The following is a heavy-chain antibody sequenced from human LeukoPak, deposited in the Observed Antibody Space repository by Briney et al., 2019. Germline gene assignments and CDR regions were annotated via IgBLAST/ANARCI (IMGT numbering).Heavy chain of an antibody. Sequence: ASVEVSCKASGYTFTNFGISWVRQAPGQGLEWMGWISAYNGNTNYAQRLQGRVTMTTDTSTSTAYMELRSLRSDDTAVYYCARDRDYGDYNTQDLFVYWGQGTLVTVSS. CDR1: GYTFTNFG. CDR3: ARDRDYGDYNTQDLFVY. CDR2: ISAYNGNT. V-gene: IGHV1-18*01. D-gene: IGHD4-17*01. J-gene: IGHJ4*02.